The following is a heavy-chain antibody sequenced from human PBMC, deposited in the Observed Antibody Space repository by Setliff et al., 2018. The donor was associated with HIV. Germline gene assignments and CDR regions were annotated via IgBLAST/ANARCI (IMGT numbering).Heavy chain of an antibody. Sequence: ASVKVSCKASGYTFTNYNIHWVRQAPGQGLEWVGMVNPSGGSTAYAQKFQGRVTIIRDTSTSTVYMDLSSLRSEDTAVYYCARPGIAAADYYFDYWGQGALVTAPQ. D-gene: IGHD6-13*01. CDR3: ARPGIAAADYYFDY. V-gene: IGHV1-46*01. J-gene: IGHJ4*02. CDR1: GYTFTNYN. CDR2: VNPSGGST.